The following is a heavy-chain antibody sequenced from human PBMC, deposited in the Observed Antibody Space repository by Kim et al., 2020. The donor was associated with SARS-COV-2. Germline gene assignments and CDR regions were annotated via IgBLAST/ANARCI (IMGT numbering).Heavy chain of an antibody. CDR3: AKVGANARGAFDV. Sequence: NYAQKFQGRVTMTRDTSSRSVHMDLSTLTSDDTAMYYCAKVGANARGAFDVWGQGTMVIVSS. V-gene: IGHV1-2*02. J-gene: IGHJ3*01. D-gene: IGHD3-16*01.